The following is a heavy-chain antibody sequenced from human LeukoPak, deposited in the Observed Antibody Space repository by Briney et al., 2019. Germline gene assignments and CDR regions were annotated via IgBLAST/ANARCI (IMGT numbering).Heavy chain of an antibody. Sequence: GGSLRLSCAASGFTFSSYSMNWVRQAPGKGLEWVSSIGSSSNSIYYADSVKGRFTISRDNAKNSLYLQMNSLRAEDTAVYYCARVIHSSGWYSPYYFDYWGQGTLVTVSS. V-gene: IGHV3-21*01. CDR3: ARVIHSSGWYSPYYFDY. CDR1: GFTFSSYS. D-gene: IGHD6-19*01. J-gene: IGHJ4*02. CDR2: IGSSSNSI.